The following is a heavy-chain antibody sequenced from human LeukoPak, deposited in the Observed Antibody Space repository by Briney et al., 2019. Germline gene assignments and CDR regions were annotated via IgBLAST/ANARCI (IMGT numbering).Heavy chain of an antibody. D-gene: IGHD6-13*01. Sequence: GGSLRLSCAASGFTFVSYAMNWVRQAPGKAPEWVASISGGGISTYYADSVSGRFTISRDYSNNILFLQLHNLRVADTAMYYCAKGPREAAISNYFDSWGQGTLVTVSS. CDR3: AKGPREAAISNYFDS. CDR2: ISGGGIST. CDR1: GFTFVSYA. J-gene: IGHJ4*02. V-gene: IGHV3-23*01.